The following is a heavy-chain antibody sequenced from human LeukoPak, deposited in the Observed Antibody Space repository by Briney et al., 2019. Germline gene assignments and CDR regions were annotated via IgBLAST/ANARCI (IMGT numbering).Heavy chain of an antibody. CDR3: ARVGRADTAIVKSLDY. D-gene: IGHD5-18*01. V-gene: IGHV4-31*03. J-gene: IGHJ4*02. Sequence: PSETLSLTCTVSGGSISSGGYYWSWIRQHPGKGLEWIGYIYYSGSTYYNPSLKSRVTISVDTSKNQFSLKLSSVTAADTAVYYCARVGRADTAIVKSLDYWGQGTLVTVSS. CDR2: IYYSGST. CDR1: GGSISSGGYY.